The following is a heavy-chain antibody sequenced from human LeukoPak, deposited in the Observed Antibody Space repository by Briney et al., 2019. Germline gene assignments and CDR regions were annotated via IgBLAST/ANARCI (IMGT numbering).Heavy chain of an antibody. CDR2: INHSGST. CDR3: ARGAYGSGSYKKPNWFDP. D-gene: IGHD3-10*01. V-gene: IGHV4-34*01. Sequence: PSETLSLTCAVYGGSFSGYYWSWIRQPPGKGLEWIGEINHSGSTNYNPSLKSRVTISVDTSKNRFSLKLSSVTAADTAVYYCARGAYGSGSYKKPNWFDPGGQGTLVTVSS. CDR1: GGSFSGYY. J-gene: IGHJ5*02.